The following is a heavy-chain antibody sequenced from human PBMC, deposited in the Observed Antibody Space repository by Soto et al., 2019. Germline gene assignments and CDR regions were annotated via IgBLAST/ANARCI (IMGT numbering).Heavy chain of an antibody. V-gene: IGHV3-23*01. CDR1: GFTFSSHA. D-gene: IGHD6-19*01. J-gene: IGHJ4*02. CDR2: ISGSGGST. CDR3: AKELGIAVTGTVFDY. Sequence: GGSLRLSWAASGFTFSSHAMSWVRQAPGKGLEWDSAISGSGGSTYYADSVKGRFTISRDNSKNTLYLQMNSLRAEDTAVYYCAKELGIAVTGTVFDYWGQGALVTVSS.